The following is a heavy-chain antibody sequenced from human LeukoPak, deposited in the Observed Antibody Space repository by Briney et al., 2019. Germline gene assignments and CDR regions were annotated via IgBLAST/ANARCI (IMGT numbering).Heavy chain of an antibody. Sequence: GASVKVSCKASEYTFTSYDINWVRQATGQGLEWMGWMNPNSGNTGYAQKFQGRVTITTDESTSTAYMELSSLRSEDTAVYYCARVPPTYYGGNSGYYYYYMDVWGKGTTVTVSS. CDR1: EYTFTSYD. V-gene: IGHV1-8*03. D-gene: IGHD4-23*01. J-gene: IGHJ6*03. CDR3: ARVPPTYYGGNSGYYYYYMDV. CDR2: MNPNSGNT.